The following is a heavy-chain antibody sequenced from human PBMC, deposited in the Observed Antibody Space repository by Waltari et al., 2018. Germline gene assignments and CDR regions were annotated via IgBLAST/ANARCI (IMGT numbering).Heavy chain of an antibody. J-gene: IGHJ5*02. CDR2: ISYHGSNK. Sequence: QLHLVEPGGGVVQPGGYLGLSCRGPEFNSNNFARQWFRQAPGKGLEWVALISYHGSNKYYADSVRGRFGISRDTSKNTVDLQMDSVRHEDTAVYFCARGRSADGYITDLWGQGTLVTVSS. CDR3: ARGRSADGYITDL. CDR1: EFNSNNFA. V-gene: IGHV3-30*09. D-gene: IGHD5-12*01.